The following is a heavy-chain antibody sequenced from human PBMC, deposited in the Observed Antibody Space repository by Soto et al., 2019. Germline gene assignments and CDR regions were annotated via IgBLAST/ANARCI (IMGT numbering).Heavy chain of an antibody. Sequence: QVQLVQSGAEVKKPGASVKVSCKASAYTFISYDINWMRQATGQGLEWMGWMNPNSGNTGYAQKFQGRVIMTRHTTITTAYMELSSLTSEDTAVYYCARANYDSGRRWFDPWGQGTLVIVSS. V-gene: IGHV1-8*01. CDR1: AYTFISYD. D-gene: IGHD3-10*01. J-gene: IGHJ5*02. CDR2: MNPNSGNT. CDR3: ARANYDSGRRWFDP.